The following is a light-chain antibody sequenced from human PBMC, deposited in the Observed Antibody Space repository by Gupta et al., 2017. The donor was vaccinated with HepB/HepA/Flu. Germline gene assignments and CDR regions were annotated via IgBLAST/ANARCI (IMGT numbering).Light chain of an antibody. CDR1: QNIMFY. CDR2: TAS. Sequence: DIQMTQSPSTLSASVGDSVTITCRASQNIMFYVAWYQQKPGKAPSLLIYTASNLVGGVPSRFSGRGSGTESPLTTSRLEPDDFGNYCCQQYDTAFTFGPGTKVEL. J-gene: IGKJ1*01. V-gene: IGKV1-5*03. CDR3: QQYDTAFT.